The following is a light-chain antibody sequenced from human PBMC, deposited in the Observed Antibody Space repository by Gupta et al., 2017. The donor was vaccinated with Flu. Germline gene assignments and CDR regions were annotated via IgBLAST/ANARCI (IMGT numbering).Light chain of an antibody. J-gene: IGKJ1*01. CDR1: QGLVYSDGNTY. CDR2: LGS. Sequence: DVVMTQSPLSLSVTLGQPASISCRSNQGLVYSDGNTYLHWFQQIPGQTPRRLIHLGSYRYSGVPDRFNGSGSVTDFTLKISRVEAEDVGIYCCRQVAHWPWTSGEASKVQVK. V-gene: IGKV2-30*01. CDR3: RQVAHWPWT.